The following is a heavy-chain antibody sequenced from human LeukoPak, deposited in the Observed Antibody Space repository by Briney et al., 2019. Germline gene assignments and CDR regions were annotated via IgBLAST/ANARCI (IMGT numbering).Heavy chain of an antibody. CDR3: ARDGPRIAALGEDFDY. J-gene: IGHJ4*02. CDR1: GYTFTSYY. D-gene: IGHD6-6*01. CDR2: TNPSGGST. Sequence: ASVKVFCKASGYTFTSYYMHWVRQAPGQGLEWMGITNPSGGSTSYAQKFQGRVTMTRDTSTSTVYMELSSLRSEDTAVYYCARDGPRIAALGEDFDYWGPGTLVTVSS. V-gene: IGHV1-46*01.